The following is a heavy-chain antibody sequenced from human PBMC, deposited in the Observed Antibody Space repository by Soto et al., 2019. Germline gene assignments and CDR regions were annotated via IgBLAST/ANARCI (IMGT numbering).Heavy chain of an antibody. CDR3: ARNYGATGYYYYGMDV. CDR1: GYTFTSYG. V-gene: IGHV1-18*01. CDR2: ISAYNGNT. J-gene: IGHJ6*02. Sequence: GASVKVSCKASGYTFTSYGISWVRQAPGQGLEWMGWISAYNGNTNYAQKLQGRVTMTTDTSTSTAYMELRSLRSDDTAVYYCARNYGATGYYYYGMDVWGQGTTVTAP. D-gene: IGHD1-7*01.